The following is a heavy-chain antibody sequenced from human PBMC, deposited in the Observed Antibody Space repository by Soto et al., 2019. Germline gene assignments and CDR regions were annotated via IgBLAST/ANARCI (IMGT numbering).Heavy chain of an antibody. CDR3: AKTLLLRYFDWPLDY. Sequence: QPGGSLRLSCAASGFTFDDYTMHWVRQAPGKGLEWVSLISWDGGSTYYADSVKGRFTISRDNSKNSLYLQMNSLRTEDTALYYCAKTLLLRYFDWPLDYWGQGTLVTVSS. V-gene: IGHV3-43*01. CDR2: ISWDGGST. J-gene: IGHJ4*02. D-gene: IGHD3-9*01. CDR1: GFTFDDYT.